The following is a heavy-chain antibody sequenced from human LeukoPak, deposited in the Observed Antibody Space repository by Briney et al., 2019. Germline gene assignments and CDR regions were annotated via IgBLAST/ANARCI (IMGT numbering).Heavy chain of an antibody. V-gene: IGHV4-59*01. CDR3: ARVARYFDPSVFDY. CDR2: IYYSGST. CDR1: GGSISSYY. D-gene: IGHD3-9*01. Sequence: PSETLSLTCTVSGGSISSYYWSWIRQPPGKGLDCIGYIYYSGSTNYNPSLKSRVTISVDTSKNQFSLKLSSVTAADTAVYYCARVARYFDPSVFDYWGQGTLVTVSS. J-gene: IGHJ4*02.